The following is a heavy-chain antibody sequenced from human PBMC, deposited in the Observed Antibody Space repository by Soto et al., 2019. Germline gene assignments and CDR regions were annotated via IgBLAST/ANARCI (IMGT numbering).Heavy chain of an antibody. CDR3: ARVFYGYYYYGMDV. CDR1: GGTFSSYA. D-gene: IGHD3-10*01. CDR2: IIPIFGTA. Sequence: ASVKVSCKASGGTFSSYAISWVRQAPGQGLEWMGGIIPIFGTANYAQKFQGRVTITADESTSTAYMELSSLRSEDTAVYYCARVFYGYYYYGMDVWGQGTTVTVSS. V-gene: IGHV1-69*13. J-gene: IGHJ6*02.